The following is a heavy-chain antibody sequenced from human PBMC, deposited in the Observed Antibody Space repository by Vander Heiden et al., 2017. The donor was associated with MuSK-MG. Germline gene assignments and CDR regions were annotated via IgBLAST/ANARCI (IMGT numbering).Heavy chain of an antibody. CDR3: ARASYGSVTDSGTYWFFGL. V-gene: IGHV3-66*02. J-gene: IGHJ2*01. D-gene: IGHD3-10*01. CDR1: GFTVSANY. Sequence: EVHRVKSGGAWVQHGGALRISCAASGFTVSANYISWVRQAPGKGLEWFSLMYNGERTSYADSVKGRLTISGDNSKNTLYLQMNSLRPDDTAVYYCARASYGSVTDSGTYWFFGLGGRGTLGTVSS. CDR2: MYNGERT.